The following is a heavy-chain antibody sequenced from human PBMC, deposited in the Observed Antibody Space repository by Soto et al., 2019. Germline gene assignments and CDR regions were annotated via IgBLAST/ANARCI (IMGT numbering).Heavy chain of an antibody. D-gene: IGHD7-27*01. CDR2: INSDGSST. CDR1: GFTFSSYW. J-gene: IGHJ3*02. Sequence: GGSLRLSCAASGFTFSSYWMHWVRQAPGKGLVWVSRINSDGSSTSYADSVKGRFTIYRDNAKNTLYLQMNSLRAEDTAVYYCAREVRTGDDAFDIWGQGTMVTVSS. CDR3: AREVRTGDDAFDI. V-gene: IGHV3-74*01.